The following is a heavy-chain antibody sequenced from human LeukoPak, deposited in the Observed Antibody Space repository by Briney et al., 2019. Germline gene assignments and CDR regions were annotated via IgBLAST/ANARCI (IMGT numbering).Heavy chain of an antibody. CDR1: GGSFSGYY. CDR2: INHSGST. D-gene: IGHD5-18*01. Sequence: SETLSLTCAVYGGSFSGYYWSWIRQPPGKGLEWIGKINHSGSTNYNPSLKSRVTISVDTSKSQFSLKLSSVTAADTAVYYCARGYSGGVDYWGQGTLVTVSS. V-gene: IGHV4-34*01. CDR3: ARGYSGGVDY. J-gene: IGHJ4*02.